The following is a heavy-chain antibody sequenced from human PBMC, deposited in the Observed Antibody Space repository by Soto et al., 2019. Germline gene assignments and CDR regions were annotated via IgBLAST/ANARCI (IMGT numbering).Heavy chain of an antibody. CDR2: IIPIFGTA. Sequence: SVKVCCKASGGTFSSYAISWVRQAPGQGLEWMGGIIPIFGTANYAQKFQGRVTITADESTSTAYMELSSLRSEDTAVYYCARDAPYYYDSTGGGAFDIWGQGTMVTVSS. J-gene: IGHJ3*02. CDR3: ARDAPYYYDSTGGGAFDI. V-gene: IGHV1-69*13. D-gene: IGHD3-22*01. CDR1: GGTFSSYA.